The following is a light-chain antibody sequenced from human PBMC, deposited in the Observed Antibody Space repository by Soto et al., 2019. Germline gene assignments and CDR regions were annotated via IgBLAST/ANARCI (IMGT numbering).Light chain of an antibody. CDR3: QQYDNHPIT. Sequence: DIQMTQSPSSLSSSVKERFTIFCQASQDIINYLNWYQQKPGKAPKLLIYDASNLETGVPSRFSGSGSGTDFTFTISSLQPEDIATYYCQQYDNHPITFGQGTRLEIK. V-gene: IGKV1-33*01. CDR2: DAS. CDR1: QDIINY. J-gene: IGKJ5*01.